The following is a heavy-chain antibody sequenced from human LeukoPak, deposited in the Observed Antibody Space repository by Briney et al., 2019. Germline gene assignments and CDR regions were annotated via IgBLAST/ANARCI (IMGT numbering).Heavy chain of an antibody. Sequence: PSETLSLTCTVSGVSISSHDWSWIRQSPGKGLEWIGYSHYSGDTSYNPSLKNRVTISLDTSKNQFSLRLTSVTAADTAVYFCAKGEYRRTSYYHYYMDVWGKGTTVTVSS. J-gene: IGHJ6*03. CDR3: AKGEYRRTSYYHYYMDV. CDR2: SHYSGDT. D-gene: IGHD6-6*01. V-gene: IGHV4-59*11. CDR1: GVSISSHD.